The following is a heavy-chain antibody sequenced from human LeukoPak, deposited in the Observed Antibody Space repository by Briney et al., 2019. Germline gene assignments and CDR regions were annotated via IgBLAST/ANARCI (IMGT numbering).Heavy chain of an antibody. D-gene: IGHD6-13*01. CDR1: GFTFSTYA. V-gene: IGHV3-23*01. Sequence: RGSLRLSCAASGFTFSTYAMSWVCQAPGKGLEWVSSISDVGYTYYADSVKGRFTISRDNSKNTLYLQTNSLRAEDTAVYYCAREKDSSWGYWGQGTLVTVSS. J-gene: IGHJ4*02. CDR2: ISDVGYT. CDR3: AREKDSSWGY.